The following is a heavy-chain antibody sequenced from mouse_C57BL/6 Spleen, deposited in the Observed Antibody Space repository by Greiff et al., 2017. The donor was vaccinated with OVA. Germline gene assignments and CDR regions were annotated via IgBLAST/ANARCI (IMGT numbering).Heavy chain of an antibody. CDR3: ARHNDYGNHYAMDY. CDR2: ISSGGSYT. V-gene: IGHV5-6*01. J-gene: IGHJ4*01. Sequence: EVQVVESGGDLVKPGGSLKLSCAASGFTFSSYGMSWVRQTPDKRLEWVATISSGGSYTYYPDSVKGRFTISRDNAKNTLYLQMSSLKSEDTAMYYCARHNDYGNHYAMDYWGQGTSVTVSS. CDR1: GFTFSSYG. D-gene: IGHD2-1*01.